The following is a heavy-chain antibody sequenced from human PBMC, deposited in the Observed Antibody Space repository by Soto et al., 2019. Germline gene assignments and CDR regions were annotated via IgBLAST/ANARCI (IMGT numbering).Heavy chain of an antibody. Sequence: GGSLRLSCAASGFTFSSYAMSWVRQAPGKGLEWVSAISGSGGSTYYADSVKGRLTTSRDNSKNTLYLQMNSLRAEETAVYYCAKAPRTYSSSSTYYFDYWGQGTLVTVSS. CDR3: AKAPRTYSSSSTYYFDY. J-gene: IGHJ4*02. CDR2: ISGSGGST. CDR1: GFTFSSYA. D-gene: IGHD6-6*01. V-gene: IGHV3-23*01.